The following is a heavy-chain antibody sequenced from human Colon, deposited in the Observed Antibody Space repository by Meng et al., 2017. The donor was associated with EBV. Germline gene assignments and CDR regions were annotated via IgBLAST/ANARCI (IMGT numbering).Heavy chain of an antibody. Sequence: ESGPGIVKPHKTLALTCGVSGGSISSDDYYWSWIRQPPGKGLEWIGCISYNGITYYTPSLKSRVIISVDTSKNQSSLKLHSVTVADTAVYYCATGRGYETYLQHWGQGTLVTVSS. D-gene: IGHD5-12*01. V-gene: IGHV4-30-4*02. CDR2: ISYNGIT. CDR1: GGSISSDDYY. J-gene: IGHJ1*01. CDR3: ATGRGYETYLQH.